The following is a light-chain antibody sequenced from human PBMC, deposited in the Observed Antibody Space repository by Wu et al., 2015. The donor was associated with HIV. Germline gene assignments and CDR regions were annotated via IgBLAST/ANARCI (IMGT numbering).Light chain of an antibody. CDR3: QKSGT. Sequence: DIQMTQSPSSLSASVGDRVSITCRASQDISNYLAWYQQKPGKVPKLLIYAASTLQSGVPSRFSGSGSGTDFTLSISSLQPEDVAIYYCQKSGTFGQGTKVEIK. J-gene: IGKJ1*01. CDR1: QDISNY. V-gene: IGKV1-27*01. CDR2: AAS.